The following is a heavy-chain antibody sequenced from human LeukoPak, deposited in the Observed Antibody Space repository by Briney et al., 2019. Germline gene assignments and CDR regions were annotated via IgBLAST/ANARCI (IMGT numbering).Heavy chain of an antibody. J-gene: IGHJ5*02. CDR2: IRYDGSNK. CDR3: AKDSPTRYCSSTSCYFS. D-gene: IGHD2-2*01. CDR1: GFTFSSYG. Sequence: GGSLRLPCAASGFTFSSYGMHWVRQAPGKGLEWVAFIRYDGSNKYYADSVKGRFTISRDNSKNTLYLQMNSLRAEDTAVYYCAKDSPTRYCSSTSCYFSWGQGTLVTVSS. V-gene: IGHV3-30*02.